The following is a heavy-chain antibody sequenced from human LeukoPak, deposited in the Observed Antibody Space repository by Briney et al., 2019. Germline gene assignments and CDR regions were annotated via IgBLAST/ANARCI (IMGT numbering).Heavy chain of an antibody. D-gene: IGHD2-15*01. CDR3: ASCGGSCSYYYYGMDV. V-gene: IGHV1-69*04. CDR2: IIPILGIA. Sequence: GASVKVSCKASGGTFSSYAISWVRQAPGQGLEWMGRIIPILGIANYAQKFQGRVTITADKSTSTAYMELSSLRSEDTAVYYCASCGGSCSYYYYGMDVWAKGPRSPSP. CDR1: GGTFSSYA. J-gene: IGHJ6*02.